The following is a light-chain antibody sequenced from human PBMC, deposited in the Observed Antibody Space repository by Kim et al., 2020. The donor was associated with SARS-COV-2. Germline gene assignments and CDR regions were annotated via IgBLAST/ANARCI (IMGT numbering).Light chain of an antibody. Sequence: DIQMTQSPSSLSASVGDRVTITCRASQDISRYLNWYQQKPGKAPKLLFYTASSLQSGVPSRFTGSGSETDFTLTISSLQPEDFATYYCQQTYSASRTFGQGPKGDI. J-gene: IGKJ1*01. CDR3: QQTYSASRT. CDR2: TAS. CDR1: QDISRY. V-gene: IGKV1-39*01.